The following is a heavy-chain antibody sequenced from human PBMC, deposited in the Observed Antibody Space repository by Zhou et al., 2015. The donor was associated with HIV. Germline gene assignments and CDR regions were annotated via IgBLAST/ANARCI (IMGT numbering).Heavy chain of an antibody. CDR2: IRSKPYGGTT. V-gene: IGHV3-49*03. D-gene: IGHD2-2*01. J-gene: IGHJ4*02. Sequence: EVQLVESGGGLVQPGRSLRLSCTASGFIFSDYAMIWFRQAPGKGLEWVGFIRSKPYGGTTEYAASVKRRFTISRDDSKSIASLQMNSLKTEDTAVYYCAKAAAICSSTSCSLDYWGQGTLVTVSS. CDR1: GFIFSDYA. CDR3: AKAAAICSSTSCSLDY.